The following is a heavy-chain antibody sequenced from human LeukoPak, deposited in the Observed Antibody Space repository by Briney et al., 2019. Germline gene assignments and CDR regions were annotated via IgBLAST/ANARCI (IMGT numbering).Heavy chain of an antibody. D-gene: IGHD5-24*01. V-gene: IGHV3-23*01. Sequence: PGGSLRLSCAASGFTFSSCAMSWVRQAPGKGLEWVSAISGSGGSTYYADSVKGRFTISRDNSKNTLYLQMNSLRAEDTAVYYCAKDLRGGYSYDSQYYFDYWGQGTLVTVYS. CDR2: ISGSGGST. CDR3: AKDLRGGYSYDSQYYFDY. J-gene: IGHJ4*01. CDR1: GFTFSSCA.